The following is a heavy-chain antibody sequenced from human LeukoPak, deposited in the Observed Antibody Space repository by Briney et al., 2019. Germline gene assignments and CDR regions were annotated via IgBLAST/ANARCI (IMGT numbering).Heavy chain of an antibody. CDR1: GYTFTGYY. D-gene: IGHD3-10*01. CDR2: INPSGGST. J-gene: IGHJ5*02. Sequence: GASVKVSCKASGYTFTGYYIHWVRQAPGQGLEWMGIINPSGGSTSYAQKFQGRVTMTRDMSTSTVYMELSSLRSEDTAVYYCARGRSSRLLWFGELLGNRRGNNWFDPWGQGTLVTVSS. V-gene: IGHV1-46*01. CDR3: ARGRSSRLLWFGELLGNRRGNNWFDP.